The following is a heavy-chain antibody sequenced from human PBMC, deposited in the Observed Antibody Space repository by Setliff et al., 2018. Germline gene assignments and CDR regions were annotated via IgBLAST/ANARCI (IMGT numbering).Heavy chain of an antibody. CDR1: GYTFTSYY. J-gene: IGHJ3*02. CDR3: ARDGGGDSDAFDI. D-gene: IGHD3-16*01. V-gene: IGHV1-46*01. CDR2: INPSGGST. Sequence: ASVKVSCKASGYTFTSYYMHWVRQAPGQGLEWMGIINPSGGSTSYAQKFQGRVTMTRDTSISTAYMELGRLRSDDTAVYFCARDGGGDSDAFDIWGQGTMVTVSS.